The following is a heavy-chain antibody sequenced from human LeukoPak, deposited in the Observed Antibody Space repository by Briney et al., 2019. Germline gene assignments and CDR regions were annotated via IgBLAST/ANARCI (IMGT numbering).Heavy chain of an antibody. Sequence: SGTLSLTCSVSGGSISSGGFYWAWIRQPPGKDLEWIGHIYHVGNTYYKSALKSRVSMTVDRPTNRFSLRLTSVTAADTAVYYCARDMWFGDGHYFDYWGQGTLVTVSS. D-gene: IGHD3-10*01. V-gene: IGHV4-30-2*01. CDR1: GGSISSGGFY. J-gene: IGHJ4*02. CDR3: ARDMWFGDGHYFDY. CDR2: IYHVGNT.